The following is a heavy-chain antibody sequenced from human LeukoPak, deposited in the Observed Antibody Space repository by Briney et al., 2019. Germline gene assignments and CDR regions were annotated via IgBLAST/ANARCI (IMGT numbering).Heavy chain of an antibody. J-gene: IGHJ5*02. CDR2: IYYSGTT. CDR1: GDSFSSTRYY. CDR3: ARYSYGGEDWFDP. V-gene: IGHV4-39*01. D-gene: IGHD3-16*01. Sequence: SETLSLTCTVSGDSFSSTRYYWGWIRQPPGKGLEWIGSIYYSGTTYYNPSLKSRVTILLDMSKNQLSLRLTSVTAADTAVYYCARYSYGGEDWFDPWGQGTLVTVSS.